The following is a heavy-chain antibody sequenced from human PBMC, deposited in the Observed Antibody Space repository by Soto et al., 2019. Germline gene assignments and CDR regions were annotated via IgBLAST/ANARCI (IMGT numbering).Heavy chain of an antibody. V-gene: IGHV1-69*13. CDR3: ARSRLSGSDYYFDY. CDR2: IIPIFGTA. CDR1: GGSFSSYA. Sequence: SVKVCCKACGGSFSSYASSWVRQAPGQGLEWMGGIIPIFGTANYAQKFQGRVTITADESTSTAYMELSSLRSEDTAVYYCARSRLSGSDYYFDYWGQGTLVTVSS. D-gene: IGHD1-26*01. J-gene: IGHJ4*02.